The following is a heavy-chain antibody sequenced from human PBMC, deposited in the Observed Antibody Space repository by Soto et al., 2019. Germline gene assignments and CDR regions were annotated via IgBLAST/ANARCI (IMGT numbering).Heavy chain of an antibody. CDR3: ARDHVLLWFGESIDAFDI. Sequence: ASVKVSCKASGYTFTGYYMHWVRQAPGQGLEWMGWINPNSGGTNYAQKFQGRVTMTRDTSISTAYMELSRLRSDDTAVYYCARDHVLLWFGESIDAFDIWGQGTMVTVS. D-gene: IGHD3-10*01. V-gene: IGHV1-2*02. J-gene: IGHJ3*02. CDR1: GYTFTGYY. CDR2: INPNSGGT.